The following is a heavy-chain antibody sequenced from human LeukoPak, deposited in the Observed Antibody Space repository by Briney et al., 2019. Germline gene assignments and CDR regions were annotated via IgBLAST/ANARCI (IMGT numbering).Heavy chain of an antibody. CDR3: ARLGVIMAGSGPFDY. V-gene: IGHV4-39*01. D-gene: IGHD3-10*01. CDR1: GASISSSGHY. CDR2: IYYSGNT. Sequence: KSSETLSLTCTVSGASISSSGHYWGWIRQPPGKGLEWIGNIYYSGNTYYNPSLKSRVTISVDTSKNQFSLKLSSVTAADTAVYYCARLGVIMAGSGPFDYWGQGTLVTVSS. J-gene: IGHJ4*02.